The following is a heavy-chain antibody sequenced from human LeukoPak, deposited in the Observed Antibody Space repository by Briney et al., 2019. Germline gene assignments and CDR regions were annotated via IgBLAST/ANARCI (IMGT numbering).Heavy chain of an antibody. CDR1: GYTFTRYY. Sequence: GASVKVSCKASGYTFTRYYMPWVRQAPGQELEWMGWINRNSGGTKYAKKFQGRVTMTRETSISTAHMELSRLRSDDTAVYYCAIAPFIVVVPAGRSPLVYGGQGSLVTVSS. CDR2: INRNSGGT. V-gene: IGHV1-2*02. CDR3: AIAPFIVVVPAGRSPLVY. J-gene: IGHJ4*02. D-gene: IGHD2-2*01.